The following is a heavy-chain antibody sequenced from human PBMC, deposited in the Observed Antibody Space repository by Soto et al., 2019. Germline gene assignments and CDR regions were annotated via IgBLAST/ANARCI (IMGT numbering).Heavy chain of an antibody. CDR2: INHSGST. Sequence: QVQLQQWGAGLLKPSETLSLTCAVYGGSFSGYYWSWIRQPPGKGLEWIGEINHSGSTNYNPSLKSRVTISVDTSKNQFSLKLSSVTAADTAVYYCARGYYGDIVVVVAATPGYDYWGQGTLVTVSS. J-gene: IGHJ4*02. CDR1: GGSFSGYY. V-gene: IGHV4-34*01. CDR3: ARGYYGDIVVVVAATPGYDY. D-gene: IGHD2-15*01.